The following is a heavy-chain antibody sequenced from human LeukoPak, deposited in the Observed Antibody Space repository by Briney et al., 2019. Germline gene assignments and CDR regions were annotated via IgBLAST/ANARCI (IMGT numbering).Heavy chain of an antibody. CDR3: ARGERDFDY. V-gene: IGHV3-48*01. D-gene: IGHD1-26*01. Sequence: GGSLRLSCAASGFTFSSYGMHWVRQAPGKGPEWVSYISASGYTIYYADSVKGRFTISRDNAKNSLYLQMNSLRAEDTAVYYCARGERDFDYWGQGTLVTVSS. CDR2: ISASGYTI. J-gene: IGHJ4*02. CDR1: GFTFSSYG.